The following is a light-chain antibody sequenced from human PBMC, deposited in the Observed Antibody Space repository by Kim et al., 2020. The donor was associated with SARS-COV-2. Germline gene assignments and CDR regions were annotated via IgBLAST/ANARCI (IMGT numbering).Light chain of an antibody. CDR2: DVS. J-gene: IGLJ1*01. V-gene: IGLV2-11*01. CDR1: SSDVGGYTS. CDR3: CSYAGSYTYV. Sequence: GQSFTISCTGTSSDVGGYTSVSWYQQHPGKAPNHMIYDVSKRPSGVPDRFSGSKSGNTASLTISGLQAEDEADYYCCSYAGSYTYVFGTGTKVTVL.